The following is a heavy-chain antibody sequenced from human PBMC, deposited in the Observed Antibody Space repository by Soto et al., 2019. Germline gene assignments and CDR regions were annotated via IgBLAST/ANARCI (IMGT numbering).Heavy chain of an antibody. CDR1: GGSISSSNW. Sequence: PSETLSLTCAVSGGSISSSNWWSWVRQPPGKGLEWIGEIYHSGSTNYNPSLKSRVTISVDKSKNQFSLKLSSVTAADTAVYYCARRRSIAVAGTGNYWGQGTLVTVSS. CDR2: IYHSGST. J-gene: IGHJ4*02. D-gene: IGHD6-19*01. CDR3: ARRRSIAVAGTGNY. V-gene: IGHV4-4*02.